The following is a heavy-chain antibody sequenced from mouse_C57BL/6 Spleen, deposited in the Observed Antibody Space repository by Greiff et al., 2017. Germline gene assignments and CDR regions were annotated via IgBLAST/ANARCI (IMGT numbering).Heavy chain of an antibody. D-gene: IGHD3-3*01. CDR1: GYTFTDYN. CDR3: GRGTGNR. Sequence: DVQLVESGPELVKPGASVKMSCKASGYTFTDYNMHWVKQSHGKGLEWIGYINPNNGGTSYNEKFKGKATLTVNKSSSTAYMERRGLTAEDSAVYCCGRGTGNRWGQGTLVTVSA. CDR2: INPNNGGT. V-gene: IGHV1-22*01. J-gene: IGHJ3*01.